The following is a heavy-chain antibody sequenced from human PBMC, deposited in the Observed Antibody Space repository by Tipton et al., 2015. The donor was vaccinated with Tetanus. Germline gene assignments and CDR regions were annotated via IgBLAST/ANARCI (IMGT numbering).Heavy chain of an antibody. CDR3: AREYAGWYFDL. J-gene: IGHJ2*01. V-gene: IGHV4-31*03. Sequence: TLSLTCIVSGGSISSGGYYWSWIRQHPGKGLEWIGYIYDRGSIYYNPSLKSRVSISIDTSKNQFSLKLSSVTAADTAVYYCAREYAGWYFDLWGRGTLVTVSS. D-gene: IGHD2-2*01. CDR2: IYDRGSI. CDR1: GGSISSGGYY.